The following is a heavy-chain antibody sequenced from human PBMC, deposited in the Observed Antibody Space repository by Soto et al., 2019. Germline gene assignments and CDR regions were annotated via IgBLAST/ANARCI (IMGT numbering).Heavy chain of an antibody. CDR2: INPSGGST. V-gene: IGHV1-46*01. CDR1: GYTFTSYY. CDR3: ARDYVVPTTLNGMAV. D-gene: IGHD2-15*01. Sequence: GASVKVSCKASGYTFTSYYMHWVRQAPGQGLEWMGIINPSGGSTSYAQKFQGRVTMTRDTSTSTVYMELSSLRSEDTAVYYCARDYVVPTTLNGMAVWGQGTTVTVS. J-gene: IGHJ6*02.